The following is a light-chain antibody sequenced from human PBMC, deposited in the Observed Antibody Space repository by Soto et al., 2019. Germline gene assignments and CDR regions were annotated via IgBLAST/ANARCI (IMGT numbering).Light chain of an antibody. J-gene: IGLJ1*01. Sequence: QSVLAQPASVSGSPGQSITLSCTGTSSDIGFYNFVSWYQHHPGKAPKLIIYEVSNRPSGASNRFSGSKSGNTASLTISGLQAEDEADYFCSSSTSTSTPYVFGTGTKVTVL. CDR1: SSDIGFYNF. V-gene: IGLV2-14*01. CDR2: EVS. CDR3: SSSTSTSTPYV.